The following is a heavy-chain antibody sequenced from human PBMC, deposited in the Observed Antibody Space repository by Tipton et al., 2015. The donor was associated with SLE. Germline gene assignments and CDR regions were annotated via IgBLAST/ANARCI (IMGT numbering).Heavy chain of an antibody. Sequence: RSLRLSCEGSGFTFDDYGMYWVRQAPGKGLEWVSSITWNSGDTAYVDSVEGRFTISRDNAKKSLYLQMNSLRIEDTALYYCASQQSYYYAMDVWGQGTTVTVSS. CDR2: ITWNSGDT. CDR3: ASQQSYYYAMDV. V-gene: IGHV3-9*01. J-gene: IGHJ6*02. D-gene: IGHD6-13*01. CDR1: GFTFDDYG.